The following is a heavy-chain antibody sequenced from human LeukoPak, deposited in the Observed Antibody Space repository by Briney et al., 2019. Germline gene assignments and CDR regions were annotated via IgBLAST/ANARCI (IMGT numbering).Heavy chain of an antibody. CDR3: ARVGGTNYYYYGMDV. CDR2: IYDSGST. D-gene: IGHD3-10*01. J-gene: IGHJ6*02. Sequence: SETLSLTCEVYGGSLSPYWWSWIRQPPGKGLEWIGYIYDSGSTNYNPSLKSRVTISVDTSKNQFSLKLSSVTAADMAVYYCARVGGTNYYYYGMDVWGQGTTVTVSS. CDR1: GGSLSPYW. V-gene: IGHV4-59*01.